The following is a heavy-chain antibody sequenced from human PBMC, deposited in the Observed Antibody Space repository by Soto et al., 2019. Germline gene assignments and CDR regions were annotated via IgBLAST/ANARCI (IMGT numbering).Heavy chain of an antibody. CDR1: GFTVSSNY. D-gene: IGHD3-3*01. V-gene: IGHV3-53*01. Sequence: GGSLRLSCAASGFTVSSNYMSWVRQAPGKGLEWVSVIYSGGSTYYADSVKGRFSISRDNSKNTLYLQMNSLKAEDTAIYYCAKDARAYYDFWSWGQGTLVTVSS. CDR2: IYSGGST. CDR3: AKDARAYYDFWS. J-gene: IGHJ4*02.